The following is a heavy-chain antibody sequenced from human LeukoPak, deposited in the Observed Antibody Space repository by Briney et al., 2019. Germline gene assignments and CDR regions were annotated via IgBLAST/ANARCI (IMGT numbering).Heavy chain of an antibody. CDR3: AREAMIVVDAFDI. J-gene: IGHJ3*02. CDR2: ISSSGSTI. D-gene: IGHD3-22*01. CDR1: GFTFSSYE. V-gene: IGHV3-48*03. Sequence: GGSLRLSCAVSGFTFSSYEMNWVRQAPGKGLEWVSYISSSGSTIYYADSVKGRFTISRDNAKNSLYLQMNSLRAEDTAVYYCAREAMIVVDAFDIWGQGTMVTVSS.